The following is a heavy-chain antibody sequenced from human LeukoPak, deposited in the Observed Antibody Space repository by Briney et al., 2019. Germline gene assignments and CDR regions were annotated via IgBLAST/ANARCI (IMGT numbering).Heavy chain of an antibody. CDR2: IVVGSGNT. CDR3: ARSAARFGELGGYYFDY. V-gene: IGHV1-58*02. Sequence: SVKVSCKASGFTFTSSAMQWVRQARGQRLEWIGWIVVGSGNTNYAQKLQGRVTMTTDTSTSTAYMELSSLRSEDTAVYYCARSAARFGELGGYYFDYWGQGTLVTVSS. D-gene: IGHD3-10*01. J-gene: IGHJ4*02. CDR1: GFTFTSSA.